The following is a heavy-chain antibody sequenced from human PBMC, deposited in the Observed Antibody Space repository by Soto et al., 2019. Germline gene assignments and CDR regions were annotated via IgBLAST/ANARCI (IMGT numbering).Heavy chain of an antibody. CDR1: GYTFSDYG. Sequence: GASVKVSCKTSGYTFSDYGISWVRQAPGQGLEWMGWISAYNGNTNYAQKLQGRVTMTTDTSTSTAYMELRSLRSDDTAVYYCARGSCSGGSCYRVGFDPWGQGTLVTVSS. J-gene: IGHJ5*02. D-gene: IGHD2-15*01. CDR3: ARGSCSGGSCYRVGFDP. V-gene: IGHV1-18*01. CDR2: ISAYNGNT.